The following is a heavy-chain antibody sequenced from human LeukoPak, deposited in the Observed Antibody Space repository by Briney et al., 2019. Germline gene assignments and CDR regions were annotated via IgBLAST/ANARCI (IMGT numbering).Heavy chain of an antibody. D-gene: IGHD2-15*01. CDR3: ATQRRGGTPSYYMDV. Sequence: ASVKVSCEASGYTFTSYDINWVRQATGQGLEWMGWMKPNSGNTGYAQKFQGRVTMTRNTSISTAYMELSSLRSEDTAVYYCATQRRGGTPSYYMDVWGKGTTVTISS. CDR2: MKPNSGNT. V-gene: IGHV1-8*01. J-gene: IGHJ6*03. CDR1: GYTFTSYD.